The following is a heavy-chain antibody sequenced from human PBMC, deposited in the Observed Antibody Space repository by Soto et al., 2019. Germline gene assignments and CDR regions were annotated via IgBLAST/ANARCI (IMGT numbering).Heavy chain of an antibody. J-gene: IGHJ4*02. CDR3: ARDRRSSGWYGPTWDY. V-gene: IGHV1-18*01. D-gene: IGHD6-19*01. Sequence: QVQLVQSGAEVKKPGASVKVSCKASGYTFTSYGISWVRQAPGQGLERMGWISAYNGNTNYAQKLQGRVTMTTDTSTSTANMELRSLRSDDTAVYYCARDRRSSGWYGPTWDYWGQGTLVTVST. CDR2: ISAYNGNT. CDR1: GYTFTSYG.